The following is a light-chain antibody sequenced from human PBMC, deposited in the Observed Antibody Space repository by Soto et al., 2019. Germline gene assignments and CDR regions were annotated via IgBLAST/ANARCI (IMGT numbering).Light chain of an antibody. CDR2: GAS. Sequence: EIVMTQSPGTLSVSPWGRATLSCRASQSVSSDLAWYQHKPGQAPRLLIFGASTRPTGIPARFSGSGSGTDFTLTISSLQSEDFAVYYCQQYNNWPPITFGQGTRLENK. J-gene: IGKJ5*01. V-gene: IGKV3-15*01. CDR1: QSVSSD. CDR3: QQYNNWPPIT.